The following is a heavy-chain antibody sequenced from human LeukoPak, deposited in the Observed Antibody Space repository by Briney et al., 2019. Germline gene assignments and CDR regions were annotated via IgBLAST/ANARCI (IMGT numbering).Heavy chain of an antibody. CDR2: INPNSGGT. Sequence: ASVKVSCKASGYTFTSYGISWVRQAPGQGLEWMGWINPNSGGTNCAQKFQGRVTMTRDTSISTAYMELSRLRSDDTAVYYCARVAQWLVDFDYWGQGTLVTVSS. J-gene: IGHJ4*02. CDR1: GYTFTSYG. D-gene: IGHD6-19*01. CDR3: ARVAQWLVDFDY. V-gene: IGHV1-2*02.